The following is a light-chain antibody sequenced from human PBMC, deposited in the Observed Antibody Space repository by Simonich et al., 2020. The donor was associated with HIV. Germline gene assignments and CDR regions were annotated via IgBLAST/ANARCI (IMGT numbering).Light chain of an antibody. Sequence: QSALTQPPSASGSSGQSVTISCTGTSSDVGGYNYVSWYQQHPGKAPKLMISEVTKRPSGVPDRFSGSKSGNTASLTVSGLQAEDEADYYCSSYAGRNNVVFGGGTKVTVL. CDR3: SSYAGRNNVV. J-gene: IGLJ2*01. CDR1: SSDVGGYNY. V-gene: IGLV2-8*01. CDR2: EVT.